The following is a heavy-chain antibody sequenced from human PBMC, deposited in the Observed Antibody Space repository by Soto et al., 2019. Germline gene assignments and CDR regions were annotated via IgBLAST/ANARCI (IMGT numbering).Heavy chain of an antibody. D-gene: IGHD6-13*01. V-gene: IGHV4-61*01. CDR3: ARHRIAAAQYYFDY. CDR2: ILSSGST. J-gene: IGHJ4*02. Sequence: QVQLQESGPELVKPSETLSLTCTVSGGSVSSGSYYWTWIRQSPGKGLEWMGYILSSGSTDYNPSLKSRVTVSVDTSKNEFSLKLRSVTAADTAVYYCARHRIAAAQYYFDYWGQGMLVTVSS. CDR1: GGSVSSGSYY.